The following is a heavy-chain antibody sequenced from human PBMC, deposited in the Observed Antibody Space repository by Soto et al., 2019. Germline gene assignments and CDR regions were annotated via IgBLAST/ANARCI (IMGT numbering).Heavy chain of an antibody. V-gene: IGHV4-38-2*01. Sequence: LSLTCAVSGYSISSGCYWGWIRQPPGKGLEWIGTIYHSGSTYYNPSLKSRVTISVDTSKNQFSLKLNSVTAADTAVYYCARALYCSGGSCSPLRGMDVWGLGTTVTV. CDR1: GYSISSGCY. D-gene: IGHD2-15*01. J-gene: IGHJ6*02. CDR3: ARALYCSGGSCSPLRGMDV. CDR2: IYHSGST.